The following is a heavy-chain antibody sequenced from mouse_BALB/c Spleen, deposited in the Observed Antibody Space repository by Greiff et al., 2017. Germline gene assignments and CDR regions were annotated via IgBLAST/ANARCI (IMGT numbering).Heavy chain of an antibody. J-gene: IGHJ2*01. CDR1: GYTFTSYW. D-gene: IGHD4-1*02. V-gene: IGHV1-7*01. CDR3: ARDAPEPTGFDY. CDR2: INPSTGYT. Sequence: VQLQQSGAELAKPGASVKMSCKASGYTFTSYWMHWVKQRPGQGLEWIGYINPSTGYTEYNQKFKDKATLTADKSSSTAYMQLSSLTSEDSAVYYCARDAPEPTGFDYWGQGTTLTVSS.